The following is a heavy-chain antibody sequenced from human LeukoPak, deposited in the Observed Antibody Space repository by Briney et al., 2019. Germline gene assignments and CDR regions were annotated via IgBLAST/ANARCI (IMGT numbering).Heavy chain of an antibody. CDR2: MHYSGST. CDR1: GGSISSYY. D-gene: IGHD6-19*01. V-gene: IGHV4-59*12. Sequence: SETLSLTCTVSGGSISSYYWTWIRQPPGKGLEWIAYMHYSGSTKYNPTLKSRVTISVDTSKNQFSLKLSSVTAADTAVYYCARLDSSGCLSVWGQGTLVTVSS. CDR3: ARLDSSGCLSV. J-gene: IGHJ4*02.